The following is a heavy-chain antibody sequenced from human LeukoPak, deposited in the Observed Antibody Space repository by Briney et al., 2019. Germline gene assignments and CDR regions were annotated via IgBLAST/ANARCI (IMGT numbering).Heavy chain of an antibody. Sequence: ASVKVSCTASGYTFTSYYMHWVRQAPGQGLEWMGMIYPRDGSTSYAQKFQGRVTVTRDTSTSTVHMELSGLRSEDTAVYYCARVQEGFDYWGQGTLVTVSS. J-gene: IGHJ4*02. CDR1: GYTFTSYY. CDR2: IYPRDGST. CDR3: ARVQEGFDY. V-gene: IGHV1-46*01.